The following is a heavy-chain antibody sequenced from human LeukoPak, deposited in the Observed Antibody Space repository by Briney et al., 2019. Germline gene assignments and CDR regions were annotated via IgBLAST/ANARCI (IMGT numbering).Heavy chain of an antibody. V-gene: IGHV3-33*08. D-gene: IGHD2-2*01. Sequence: GGSLRLSCAASGFTFSSYWMSWVRQAPGKGLEWVATIWSDGSNKYYADSVKGRFTISRDTSKNTLYLQMNSLRAEDTAVYYCASVCSGTSCHFDYWGQGTLVTVSS. CDR3: ASVCSGTSCHFDY. CDR1: GFTFSSYW. CDR2: IWSDGSNK. J-gene: IGHJ4*02.